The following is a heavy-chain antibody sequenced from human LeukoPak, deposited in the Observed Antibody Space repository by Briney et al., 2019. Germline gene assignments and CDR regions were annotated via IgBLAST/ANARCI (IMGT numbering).Heavy chain of an antibody. J-gene: IGHJ3*02. Sequence: GGSLRLSCAASGFTFDDYAMHWVRQAPGKGLEWVSGISWNSGSIGYADSVKGRFTISRDNAKNSLYLQMNSLRAGDTALYYRAKDRRFGEHNAFDIWGQGTMVTVSS. D-gene: IGHD3-10*01. CDR1: GFTFDDYA. CDR3: AKDRRFGEHNAFDI. V-gene: IGHV3-9*01. CDR2: ISWNSGSI.